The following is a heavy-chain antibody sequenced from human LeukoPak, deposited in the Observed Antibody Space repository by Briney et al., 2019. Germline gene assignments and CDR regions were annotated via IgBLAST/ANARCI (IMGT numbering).Heavy chain of an antibody. CDR2: INQDGSEK. D-gene: IGHD5-18*01. J-gene: IGHJ4*02. CDR3: ARPRWIQLIDY. Sequence: GGSLRLSCAASGFTFSSYWMSWVRQAPGKGPEWVANINQDGSEKYYVDSVKGRFTISRDNAKNSLYLQMNSLRAEDTAVYYCARPRWIQLIDYWGQGTLVTVSS. CDR1: GFTFSSYW. V-gene: IGHV3-7*01.